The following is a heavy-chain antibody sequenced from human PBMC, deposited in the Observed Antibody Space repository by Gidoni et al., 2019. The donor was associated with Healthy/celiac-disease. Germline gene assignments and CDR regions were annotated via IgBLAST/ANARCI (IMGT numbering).Heavy chain of an antibody. CDR3: ARDLTPDYSNWGYYYYGMDV. D-gene: IGHD4-4*01. CDR2: IYYSGST. J-gene: IGHJ6*02. Sequence: QVQLQESGPGLVKPSETLSLTCTVSGGSISSYYWSWIRQPPGKGLEWIGYIYYSGSTNYNPSLKSRVTISVDTSKNQFSLKLSSVTAADTAVYYCARDLTPDYSNWGYYYYGMDVWGQGTTVTVSS. V-gene: IGHV4-59*01. CDR1: GGSISSYY.